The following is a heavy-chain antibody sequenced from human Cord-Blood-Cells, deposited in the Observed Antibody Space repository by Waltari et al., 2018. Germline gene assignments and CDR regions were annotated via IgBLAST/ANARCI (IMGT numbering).Heavy chain of an antibody. D-gene: IGHD3-16*01. CDR3: AGVSIMITVGGVSHLPWGWFDP. Sequence: EVPLLESGGGLVQPGGSLRLSCAASGFTFSSYAMSWVRQAPGPGLEWVSAISGSGGSTYYADSVKGRFTISRDNSKNTLYLQMNSLRAEDTAVYYCAGVSIMITVGGVSHLPWGWFDPWGQGTLVKVS. CDR2: ISGSGGST. V-gene: IGHV3-23*01. CDR1: GFTFSSYA. J-gene: IGHJ5*02.